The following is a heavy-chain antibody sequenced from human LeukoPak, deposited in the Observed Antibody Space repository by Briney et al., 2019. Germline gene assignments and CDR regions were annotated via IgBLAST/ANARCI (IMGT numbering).Heavy chain of an antibody. D-gene: IGHD6-13*01. CDR1: GYTFTSYG. J-gene: IGHJ5*02. CDR2: ISAYNGNT. V-gene: IGHV1-18*01. Sequence: ASVKVSCKASGYTFTSYGISWVRQAPGQGLEWMGWISAYNGNTNYAQKLQGRVTMTTDTSTSTAYMELRSLRSDDTAVYYCARLIAAAGKDWFDPWGQGTLVTVSS. CDR3: ARLIAAAGKDWFDP.